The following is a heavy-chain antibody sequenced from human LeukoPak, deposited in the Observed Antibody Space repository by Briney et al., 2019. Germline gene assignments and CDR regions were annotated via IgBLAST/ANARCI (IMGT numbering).Heavy chain of an antibody. CDR1: GFTFSSYW. J-gene: IGHJ4*02. V-gene: IGHV3-7*03. CDR2: INHNGNVN. Sequence: GGSLRLSCAAFGFTFSSYWMNWARQAPGKGLEWVASINHNGNVNYYVDSVKGRFTISRDNAKNSLYLQMNSLRAEDTAVYYCAKAQQQLVINFGFDYWGQGTLVTVSS. CDR3: AKAQQQLVINFGFDY. D-gene: IGHD6-13*01.